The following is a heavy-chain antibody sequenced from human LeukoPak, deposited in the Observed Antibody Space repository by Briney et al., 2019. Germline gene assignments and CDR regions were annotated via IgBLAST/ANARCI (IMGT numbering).Heavy chain of an antibody. CDR2: ISGSGGGT. CDR3: AKRGVVIRVILVGFHKEAYYFDS. D-gene: IGHD3-22*01. Sequence: GGSLRLSCAVPGITLSNHVRSWVPWAPGKVLGWVAGISGSGGGTKYADSVKGRFTISRNNPKTTLYLQMNSLRAEDTAMYFCAKRGVVIRVILVGFHKEAYYFDSWRQGALVTAYS. J-gene: IGHJ4*02. CDR1: GITLSNHV. V-gene: IGHV3-23*01.